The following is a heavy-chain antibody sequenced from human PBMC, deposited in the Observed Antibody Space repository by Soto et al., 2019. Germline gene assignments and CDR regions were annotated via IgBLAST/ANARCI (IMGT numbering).Heavy chain of an antibody. CDR2: ISGSGGST. CDR3: ARRGSGRYYDY. CDR1: GFTFSSYA. D-gene: IGHD1-26*01. V-gene: IGHV3-23*01. J-gene: IGHJ4*02. Sequence: EVQLLESGGGLVQPGGSLRLSCAASGFTFSSYAMRWVRQAPVKGLEWVSAISGSGGSTYYADSVKGRFTISRDNSKTTLYLQMNSLRAEHTAVYSCARRGSGRYYDYWGQGTLVPVSS.